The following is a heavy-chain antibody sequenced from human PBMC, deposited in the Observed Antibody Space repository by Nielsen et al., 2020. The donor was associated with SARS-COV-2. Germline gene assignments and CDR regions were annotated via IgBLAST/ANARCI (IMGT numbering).Heavy chain of an antibody. V-gene: IGHV3-20*01. D-gene: IGHD6-13*01. J-gene: IGHJ6*02. CDR1: EFTFDDYG. CDR3: ARVIAADWRSIYYYYYGMDV. CDR2: INWNGGST. Sequence: GESLKISCAASEFTFDDYGMSWVRQAPGKGLEWVSGINWNGGSTGYADSVKGRFTISRDNAKNSLYLQMNSLRAEDTALYHCARVIAADWRSIYYYYYGMDVWGQGTTVTVSS.